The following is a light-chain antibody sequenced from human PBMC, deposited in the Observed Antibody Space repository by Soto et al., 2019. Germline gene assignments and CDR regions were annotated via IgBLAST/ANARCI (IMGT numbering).Light chain of an antibody. Sequence: DIQMTQSPSTLSASVVDRVTITFRASQSISSWLAWYQQKPGKAPKLLIYDASSFESGVPSRFSGSGSGTEITLTISSLQPDDFATYYCQQYNSYRWTFGQGTKVDIK. J-gene: IGKJ1*01. V-gene: IGKV1-5*01. CDR2: DAS. CDR1: QSISSW. CDR3: QQYNSYRWT.